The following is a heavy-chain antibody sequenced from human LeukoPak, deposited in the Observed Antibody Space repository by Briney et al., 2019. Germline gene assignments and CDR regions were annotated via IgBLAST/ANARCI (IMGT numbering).Heavy chain of an antibody. Sequence: PSETLSLTCTVSGGSISSHYYWICIRQPPGKGLEWIGSIYYSGSTYYNPSLKSRVTISVDTSKNQFSLKLSSLTAAETAVYYCARQYGSGSSYTPVVDLWGQGTLVTVSS. CDR3: ARQYGSGSSYTPVVDL. D-gene: IGHD3-10*01. CDR1: GGSISSHYY. V-gene: IGHV4-39*01. CDR2: IYYSGST. J-gene: IGHJ4*02.